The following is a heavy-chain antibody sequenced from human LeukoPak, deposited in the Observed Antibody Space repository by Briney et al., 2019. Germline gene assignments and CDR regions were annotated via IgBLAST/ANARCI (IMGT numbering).Heavy chain of an antibody. CDR1: GGSISSSSYY. Sequence: SETLSLTCTVSGGSISSSSYYWGWLRQPPGKGLEWIGSIYYSGSTYYNPSLKSRVTISVDTSKNQFSLKLSSVTAADTAVYYCARRGDRITIFGVVTPDAFDIWGQGTMVTVSS. CDR2: IYYSGST. J-gene: IGHJ3*02. D-gene: IGHD3-3*01. V-gene: IGHV4-39*01. CDR3: ARRGDRITIFGVVTPDAFDI.